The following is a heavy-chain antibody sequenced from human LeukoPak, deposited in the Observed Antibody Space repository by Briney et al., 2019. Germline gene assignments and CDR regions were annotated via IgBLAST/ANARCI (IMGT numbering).Heavy chain of an antibody. V-gene: IGHV1-2*02. CDR2: INPNSGGT. Sequence: ASVKVSCKASGYTFTGYYVHWVRQAPGQGLEWMGWINPNSGGTNYAQKFQGRVTMTRDTSISTAYMELSRLRSDDTAVYYCARAYYYDSSGYPEYYFDYWGQGTLVTVSS. CDR3: ARAYYYDSSGYPEYYFDY. CDR1: GYTFTGYY. D-gene: IGHD3-22*01. J-gene: IGHJ4*02.